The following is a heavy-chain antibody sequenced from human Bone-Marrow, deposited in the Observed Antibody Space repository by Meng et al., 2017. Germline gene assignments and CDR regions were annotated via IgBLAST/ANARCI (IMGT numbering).Heavy chain of an antibody. CDR2: INHSGST. Sequence: VQRQQAGAGLLKPSETLSLTCVVSGGSFSDYYWSWIRQPPGKGLEWIGEINHSGSTNYNPSLEGRATISVDTSQNNLSLRLSSVTAADSAVYYCARGPTTMAHDFDYWGQGTLVTVSS. J-gene: IGHJ4*02. CDR1: GGSFSDYY. V-gene: IGHV4-34*01. D-gene: IGHD4-11*01. CDR3: ARGPTTMAHDFDY.